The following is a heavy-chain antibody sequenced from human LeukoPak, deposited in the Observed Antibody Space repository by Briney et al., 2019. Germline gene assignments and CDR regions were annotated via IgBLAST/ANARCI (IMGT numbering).Heavy chain of an antibody. Sequence: SETLSLTCTVSGGSISSGGYYWSWIRQHPGKGLEWIGYIYYSGSTYYNPSLKSRVTISVDTSKNQFSLKLSSVTAADTAVYYCARSPIAAAATEDYWGQGTLVTVSS. J-gene: IGHJ4*02. V-gene: IGHV4-31*03. CDR2: IYYSGST. D-gene: IGHD6-13*01. CDR1: GGSISSGGYY. CDR3: ARSPIAAAATEDY.